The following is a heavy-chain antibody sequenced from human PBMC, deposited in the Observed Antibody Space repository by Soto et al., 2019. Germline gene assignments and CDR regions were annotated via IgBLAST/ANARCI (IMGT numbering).Heavy chain of an antibody. D-gene: IGHD3-10*01. V-gene: IGHV4-4*07. CDR3: AGDRGFPDYYGMVV. Sequence: SETLSLTCTVSGGSISSYSWSWIRQPAGKGLEWIGRIYTSGSTNYNSSLRGRVTMSLDTSMNQLSLNLSSVTAADTAVYYCAGDRGFPDYYGMVVWGQGTTVTVSS. J-gene: IGHJ6*02. CDR1: GGSISSYS. CDR2: IYTSGST.